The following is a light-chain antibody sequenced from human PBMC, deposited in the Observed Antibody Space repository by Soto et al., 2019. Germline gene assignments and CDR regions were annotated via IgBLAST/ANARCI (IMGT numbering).Light chain of an antibody. Sequence: EIVLTQSPGTLSLSPGERATLSCRASQSVRSSHLAWYQQKPGQPPRLLIYGASGRDTGIPDRFSGSGSGTDFTLTINRLEPEDFAEYYCQQYDSTPQTFGQGTKVEIK. CDR3: QQYDSTPQT. CDR1: QSVRSSH. CDR2: GAS. V-gene: IGKV3-20*01. J-gene: IGKJ1*01.